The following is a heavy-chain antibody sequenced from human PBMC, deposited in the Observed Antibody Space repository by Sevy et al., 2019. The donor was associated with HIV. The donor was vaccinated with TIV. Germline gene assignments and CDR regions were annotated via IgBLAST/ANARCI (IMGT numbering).Heavy chain of an antibody. J-gene: IGHJ4*02. CDR2: IKQDESEK. Sequence: GGSRRLSCAASGFSFSNYWMHWVRQAPGKGLEWVANIKQDESEKYYVASVKGRFTISRDNAKNSVYLEMNSLRPEDTAIYYCAKGNSGSFDYWGQGTLVTVSS. CDR1: GFSFSNYW. D-gene: IGHD3-22*01. V-gene: IGHV3-7*01. CDR3: AKGNSGSFDY.